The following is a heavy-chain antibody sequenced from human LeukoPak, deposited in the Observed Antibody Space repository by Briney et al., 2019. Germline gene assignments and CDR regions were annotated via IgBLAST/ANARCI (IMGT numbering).Heavy chain of an antibody. D-gene: IGHD4-11*01. CDR1: GFTFSSYG. CDR3: TRVEETATTAAIIRKYSYYYYYMDV. J-gene: IGHJ6*03. Sequence: GGSLRLSCAASGFTFSSYGMHWVRQAPGKGLEWVAFIRYDGSNKYYADSVKGRFTISRDNSKNTLYLQMNSLRAEDTAVYYCTRVEETATTAAIIRKYSYYYYYMDVWGKGNTVTVSS. CDR2: IRYDGSNK. V-gene: IGHV3-30*02.